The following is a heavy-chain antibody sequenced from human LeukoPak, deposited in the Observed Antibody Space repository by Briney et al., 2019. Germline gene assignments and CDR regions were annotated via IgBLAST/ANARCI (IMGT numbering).Heavy chain of an antibody. Sequence: GGSLRLSCAASGLTFSSYAMKWARRARGKGLDCVSRFSASGDRAYYADSVKGRFTISRDTSKNTLYLQMNRLRDEDTAVYYCAKELYSAPGFFDSWGQGTLVTVSS. CDR1: GLTFSSYA. CDR3: AKELYSAPGFFDS. D-gene: IGHD6-13*01. V-gene: IGHV3-23*01. CDR2: FSASGDRA. J-gene: IGHJ4*02.